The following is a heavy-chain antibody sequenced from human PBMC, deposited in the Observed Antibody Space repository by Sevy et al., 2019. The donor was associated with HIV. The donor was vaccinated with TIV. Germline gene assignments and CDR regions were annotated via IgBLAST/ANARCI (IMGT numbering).Heavy chain of an antibody. V-gene: IGHV3-30-3*01. J-gene: IGHJ4*02. CDR3: ARDFAAAGTYYFDY. CDR1: GFTFSSYA. CDR2: ISYDTSNK. D-gene: IGHD6-13*01. Sequence: GGSLRLSCAASGFTFSSYAMHWVRQAPGKGLEWVAVISYDTSNKYYADSVKGRFTISRDNSKNTRYLQMNSLGAEDTAVYYCARDFAAAGTYYFDYWGQGTLVTVSS.